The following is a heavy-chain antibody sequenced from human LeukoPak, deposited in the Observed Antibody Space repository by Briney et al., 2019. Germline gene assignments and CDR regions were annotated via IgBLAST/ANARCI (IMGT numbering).Heavy chain of an antibody. D-gene: IGHD5-18*01. Sequence: GESLKISCKGSGYSFTSYWIGWVRQMPGKGLEWMGIIYPGDSDTRYSPSFQGQVTISADKSISAAYLQWSSLKASDTAMYYCARDDGGYSYGYGMDVWGQGTTVTVSS. CDR2: IYPGDSDT. V-gene: IGHV5-51*01. CDR3: ARDDGGYSYGYGMDV. CDR1: GYSFTSYW. J-gene: IGHJ6*02.